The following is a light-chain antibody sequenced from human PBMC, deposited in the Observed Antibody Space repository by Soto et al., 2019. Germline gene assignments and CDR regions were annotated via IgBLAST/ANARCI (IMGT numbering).Light chain of an antibody. J-gene: IGLJ3*02. V-gene: IGLV2-14*01. CDR2: DVS. Sequence: QSVLTQPASVSGSPGQSITISCTGTSSDVGGYNYVSWYQQHPGKAPKLMIYDVSNRPSGVSNRFSGSKSGNTASLTISGRQAEDEADYYCSSYTSSSTWVFGGGTKVTVL. CDR3: SSYTSSSTWV. CDR1: SSDVGGYNY.